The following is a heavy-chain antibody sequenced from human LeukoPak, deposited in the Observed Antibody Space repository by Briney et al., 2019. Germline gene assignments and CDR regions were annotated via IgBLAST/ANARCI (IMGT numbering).Heavy chain of an antibody. D-gene: IGHD2-2*01. CDR2: INPNDGDT. Sequence: ASVKVSCKASGYTFTDYYMHWVRQAPGQGLEWMGWINPNDGDTNYAQTFQGRVTMTRDKSISTAHMEVSRLQSDDTAVYYCARANFLYCSSSTCLFDYWGQGTLVTVSS. J-gene: IGHJ4*02. CDR3: ARANFLYCSSSTCLFDY. CDR1: GYTFTDYY. V-gene: IGHV1-2*02.